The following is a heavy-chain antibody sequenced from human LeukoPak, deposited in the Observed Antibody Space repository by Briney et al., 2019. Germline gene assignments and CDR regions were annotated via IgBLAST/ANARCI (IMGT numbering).Heavy chain of an antibody. CDR3: ARDGVAAALDY. Sequence: SETLSPTCAFYGGSFSGYYWSWIRQPPGKGLEWIGEINHSGSTNYNPSLKSRVTISVDTSKNQFSLKLSSVTAADTAVYYCARDGVAAALDYWGQGTLVTVSS. CDR1: GGSFSGYY. CDR2: INHSGST. V-gene: IGHV4-34*01. D-gene: IGHD6-13*01. J-gene: IGHJ4*02.